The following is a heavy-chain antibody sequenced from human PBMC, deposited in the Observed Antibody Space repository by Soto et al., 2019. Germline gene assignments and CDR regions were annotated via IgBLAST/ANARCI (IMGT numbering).Heavy chain of an antibody. D-gene: IGHD6-13*01. Sequence: EVQLVESGGGLVKPGGSLRLSCAASGFTFRSFTMNWVRQAPGKGLEWVSTISSNSAYIYYTDALRGRFTISRDNAKNSPHLQMNSLRAADTAVYYCTRDASRDSSARGWFDPWGPGTLVTVSS. CDR3: TRDASRDSSARGWFDP. CDR1: GFTFRSFT. V-gene: IGHV3-21*02. J-gene: IGHJ5*02. CDR2: ISSNSAYI.